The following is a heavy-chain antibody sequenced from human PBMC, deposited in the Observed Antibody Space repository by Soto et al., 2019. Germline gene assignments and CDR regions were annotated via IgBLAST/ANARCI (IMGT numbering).Heavy chain of an antibody. CDR2: ISPYNGNA. J-gene: IGHJ4*02. CDR3: ARVVDSSTWSDC. CDR1: GYTFASHG. D-gene: IGHD6-13*01. Sequence: GASVKLCCKASGYTFASHGSSWVRQAPGQGLEWMGWISPYNGNANYAQNLQGRVTMTTDTSTSTAYMELRSLRSDDTAVYYCARVVDSSTWSDCWGQGTLVTVSS. V-gene: IGHV1-18*01.